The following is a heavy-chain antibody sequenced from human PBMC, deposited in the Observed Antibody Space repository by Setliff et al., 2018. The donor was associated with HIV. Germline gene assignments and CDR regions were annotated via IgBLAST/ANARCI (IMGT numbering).Heavy chain of an antibody. CDR1: GGTSSSYA. D-gene: IGHD1-26*01. V-gene: IGHV1-69*13. CDR3: ARDRPYIVGANPIDAFDI. J-gene: IGHJ3*02. CDR2: IIPIFGTV. Sequence: EASVKVSCKASGGTSSSYAISWVRQAPGQGLEWMGGIIPIFGTVRYAQKFQGRVTITADESMSTAYMDLRSLRSDDTAVYYCARDRPYIVGANPIDAFDIWGQGTMVTVSS.